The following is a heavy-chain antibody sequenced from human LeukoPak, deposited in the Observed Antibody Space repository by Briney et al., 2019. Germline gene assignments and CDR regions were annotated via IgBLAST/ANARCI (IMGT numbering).Heavy chain of an antibody. Sequence: GGSLRLSCAASGFMFRSFGMHWVRQTPGKGLEWVAVIWFDGSEKYYADSVKGRFSLFIANSNSTLFLQMTSLRAEDTAIYYCAKDRGEYYFDSWGQGTLVTVSS. CDR3: AKDRGEYYFDS. D-gene: IGHD3-10*01. CDR2: IWFDGSEK. V-gene: IGHV3-33*06. J-gene: IGHJ4*02. CDR1: GFMFRSFG.